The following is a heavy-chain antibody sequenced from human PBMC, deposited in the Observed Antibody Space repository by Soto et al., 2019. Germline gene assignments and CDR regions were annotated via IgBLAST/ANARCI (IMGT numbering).Heavy chain of an antibody. CDR2: MNPNSGNT. Sequence: QVQLVQSGAEVKKPGASVKVSCKASGYTFTSYDINWVRQATGQGLEWMGWMNPNSGNTGYAQKFQGRVTMTRNTSICTAYMGLSSLRSEDTAVYYCASRGYSSSWYYYYYYGMDVWGQGTTVTVSS. J-gene: IGHJ6*02. CDR3: ASRGYSSSWYYYYYYGMDV. D-gene: IGHD6-13*01. CDR1: GYTFTSYD. V-gene: IGHV1-8*01.